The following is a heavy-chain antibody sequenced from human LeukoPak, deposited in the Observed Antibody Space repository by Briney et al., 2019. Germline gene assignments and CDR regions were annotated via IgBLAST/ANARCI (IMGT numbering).Heavy chain of an antibody. Sequence: SETLYLTCTVSGGCVSSGSYYWSWIRQPPGKGLEWIGYIYYSGSTNYNPSLKSRVTISVDTSKNQFSLKLSSVTAADTAVYYCASAPLRWYFDLWGRGTLVTVSS. V-gene: IGHV4-61*01. CDR3: ASAPLRWYFDL. CDR1: GGCVSSGSYY. CDR2: IYYSGST. J-gene: IGHJ2*01.